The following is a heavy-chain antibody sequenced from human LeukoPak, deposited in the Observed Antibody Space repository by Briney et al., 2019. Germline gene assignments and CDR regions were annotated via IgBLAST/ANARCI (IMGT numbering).Heavy chain of an antibody. CDR3: ASASITRYYFDY. CDR2: INHSGST. D-gene: IGHD4-11*01. Sequence: PSETLSLTCAVSGGSFSGYYWSWIRQPPGQGLEWIGEINHSGSTNYNPSLKSRVTISVDTSKNQFSLKLSSVTAADTAVYYCASASITRYYFDYWGQGTLVTVSS. CDR1: GGSFSGYY. V-gene: IGHV4-34*01. J-gene: IGHJ4*02.